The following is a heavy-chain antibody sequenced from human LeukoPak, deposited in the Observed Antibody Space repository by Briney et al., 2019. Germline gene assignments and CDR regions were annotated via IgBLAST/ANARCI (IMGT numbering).Heavy chain of an antibody. CDR1: AGSISNYY. D-gene: IGHD6-6*01. CDR3: ARVAARYVGMDV. Sequence: SETLSLTCTVSAGSISNYYWSWIRQPPGKGLEWIGYIYYSGSTNYNPSPKSRVTISVDTSKKQVSLNLSSVTAADTAVYYCARVAARYVGMDVWGQGTTVTVSS. V-gene: IGHV4-59*01. CDR2: IYYSGST. J-gene: IGHJ6*02.